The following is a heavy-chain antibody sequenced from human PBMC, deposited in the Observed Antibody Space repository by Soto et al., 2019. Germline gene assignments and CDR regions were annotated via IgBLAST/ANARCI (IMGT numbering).Heavy chain of an antibody. Sequence: QAQLVQSGGNVVQPGRSLRLSCAASGFTFSHYGMHWVRQAPGKGLEWLAFISHDGSNTYYADSVKGRFTISRDNSKNTLYLQMNSLRAEDTAAFYCANAHKILLWLHYFDHWGQGTLVTVSS. CDR1: GFTFSHYG. J-gene: IGHJ4*02. CDR2: ISHDGSNT. V-gene: IGHV3-30*18. CDR3: ANAHKILLWLHYFDH. D-gene: IGHD5-18*01.